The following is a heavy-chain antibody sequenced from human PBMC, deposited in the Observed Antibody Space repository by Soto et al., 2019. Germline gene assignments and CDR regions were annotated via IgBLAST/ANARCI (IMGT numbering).Heavy chain of an antibody. D-gene: IGHD5-12*01. J-gene: IGHJ5*02. Sequence: QVQLVQSGAEVKKPGASVKVSCKASGYTFSDYYVHWVRQAPGRGLEWMGWINPYSGATSYAQKFQDWVTMTGDASVSTAYLELTTLVSDDTAVYYCARARANVAPNWFDPWGQGTLVIVSS. CDR3: ARARANVAPNWFDP. CDR2: INPYSGAT. CDR1: GYTFSDYY. V-gene: IGHV1-2*04.